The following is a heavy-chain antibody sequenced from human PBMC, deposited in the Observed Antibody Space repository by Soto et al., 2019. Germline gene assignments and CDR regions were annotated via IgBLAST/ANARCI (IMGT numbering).Heavy chain of an antibody. CDR1: GYTFTRYG. Sequence: GASVKVSCKASGYTFTRYGISWVRQAPGQGLEWLGWVSAYNGNTNYGQKLQGRVTMTTDTSTSTAYMEVRNLRSDDTAVYYCARGHEYCSSTSCFLYYLDFWGQGTPVTVSS. J-gene: IGHJ4*02. D-gene: IGHD2-2*01. V-gene: IGHV1-18*01. CDR2: VSAYNGNT. CDR3: ARGHEYCSSTSCFLYYLDF.